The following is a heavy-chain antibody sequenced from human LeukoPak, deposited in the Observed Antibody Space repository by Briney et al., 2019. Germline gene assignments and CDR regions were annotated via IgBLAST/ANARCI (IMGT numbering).Heavy chain of an antibody. V-gene: IGHV3-23*01. Sequence: GGSLRLSCAASGFTFSSYAMSWVRQAPGKGLEWVSAISGSGGSTYYADSVKGRFTISRDNSKNTLYLQMDSLRAEDTAVYYCAKGPGIAVAAIPWGQGTLVTVSS. CDR3: AKGPGIAVAAIP. J-gene: IGHJ5*02. CDR2: ISGSGGST. CDR1: GFTFSSYA. D-gene: IGHD6-19*01.